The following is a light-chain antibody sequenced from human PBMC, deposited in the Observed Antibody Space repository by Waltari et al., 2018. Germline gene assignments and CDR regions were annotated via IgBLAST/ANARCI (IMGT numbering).Light chain of an antibody. Sequence: VLTQSPGTLSLSPGETATLSCRASQSISKYVVWYQQRPGHAPRLLIYAASTRATGGPDRFSGSGYGTDFTLTFRRLEPEDFAVYYCQNHERLPATFGQGTKVEIK. V-gene: IGKV3-20*01. CDR1: QSISKY. CDR3: QNHERLPAT. CDR2: AAS. J-gene: IGKJ1*01.